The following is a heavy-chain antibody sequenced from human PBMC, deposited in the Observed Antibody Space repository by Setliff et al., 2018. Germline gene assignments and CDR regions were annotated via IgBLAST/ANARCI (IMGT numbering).Heavy chain of an antibody. Sequence: GASVKVSCKASGGTFISYAISWVRQAPGQGLQWMGGIIPILGIANYAQKFQGRVTITADESTSTAYMELRSLRSDDTAVYYCARGGRAVAAAFDIWGQGTMVTVSS. D-gene: IGHD6-19*01. CDR2: IIPILGIA. V-gene: IGHV1-69*10. J-gene: IGHJ3*02. CDR1: GGTFISYA. CDR3: ARGGRAVAAAFDI.